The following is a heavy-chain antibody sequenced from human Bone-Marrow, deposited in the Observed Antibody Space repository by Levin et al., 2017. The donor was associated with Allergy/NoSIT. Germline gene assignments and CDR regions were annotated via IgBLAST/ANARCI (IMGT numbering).Heavy chain of an antibody. CDR1: GDNFRNYG. CDR3: ARGTVLVAGRVYFGH. D-gene: IGHD2-15*01. J-gene: IGHJ4*02. V-gene: IGHV1-69*13. CDR2: LIPLFGTT. Sequence: AASVKVSCKASGDNFRNYGLSWVRQAPGQGLEWVGGLIPLFGTTNFAQKFQGRVTITADEFSNTAYMELSSLRSDDTAVYFCARGTVLVAGRVYFGHWGQGTLVTVSS.